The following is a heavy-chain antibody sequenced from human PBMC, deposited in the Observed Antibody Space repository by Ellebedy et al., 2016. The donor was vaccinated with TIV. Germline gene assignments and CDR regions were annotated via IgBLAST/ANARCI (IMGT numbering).Heavy chain of an antibody. CDR2: IYHSGRP. CDR1: GYSISSGYF. CDR3: ARDQSAVAFAY. J-gene: IGHJ4*02. Sequence: MPSETLSLTCTVSGYSISSGYFWGWIRQPPGKGLEWIGSIYHSGRPYYHPSLKTRVTISVDTSKNQLSLKLSSVTAADTAVYYCARDQSAVAFAYWGQGTLVTVSS. D-gene: IGHD6-19*01. V-gene: IGHV4-38-2*02.